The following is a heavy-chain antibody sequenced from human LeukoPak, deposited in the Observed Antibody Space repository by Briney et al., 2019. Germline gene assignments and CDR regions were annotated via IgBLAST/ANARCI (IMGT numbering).Heavy chain of an antibody. CDR3: ARQGNIVLWFGELGNYFDY. Sequence: SETLSLTCTVSGGSISSSSYYWGWIRQPPGKGLEWIGSIYYSGGTYYNPSLKSRVTISVDTSKNQFSLKLSSVTAADTAVYYCARQGNIVLWFGELGNYFDYWGQGTLVTVSS. CDR2: IYYSGGT. V-gene: IGHV4-39*01. D-gene: IGHD3-10*01. CDR1: GGSISSSSYY. J-gene: IGHJ4*02.